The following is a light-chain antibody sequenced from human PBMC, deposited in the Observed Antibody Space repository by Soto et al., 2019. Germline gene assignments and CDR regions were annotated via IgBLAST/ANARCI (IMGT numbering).Light chain of an antibody. J-gene: IGLJ2*01. CDR3: SSYTTISTLL. CDR2: EVS. V-gene: IGLV2-14*01. CDR1: SSDVGGYNY. Sequence: QSALTQPASVSGSPGQSITISCTGTSSDVGGYNYVSWYQQHPGKVPKLIIYEVSNRPPGVSNRFSGSKSGNTASLTISGLQAEDEADYYCSSYTTISTLLFGGGTNLTV.